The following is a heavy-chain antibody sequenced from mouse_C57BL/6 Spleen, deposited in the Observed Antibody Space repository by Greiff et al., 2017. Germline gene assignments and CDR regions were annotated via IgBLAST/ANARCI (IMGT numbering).Heavy chain of an antibody. CDR1: GFTFSDYG. J-gene: IGHJ4*01. V-gene: IGHV5-17*01. D-gene: IGHD1-1*01. Sequence: VQLKESGGGLVKPGGSLKLSCAASGFTFSDYGMHWVRQAPEKGLEWVAYISSGSSTIYYADTVKGRFTISRDNAKNTLFLQMTSLRSEDTAMYYCARGGLLYARDYWGQGTSVTVSS. CDR2: ISSGSSTI. CDR3: ARGGLLYARDY.